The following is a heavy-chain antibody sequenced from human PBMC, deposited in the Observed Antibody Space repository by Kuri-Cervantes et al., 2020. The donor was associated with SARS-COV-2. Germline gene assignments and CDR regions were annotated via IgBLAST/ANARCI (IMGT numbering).Heavy chain of an antibody. CDR3: ARVHGYDFYYYYYYMDV. D-gene: IGHD5-12*01. CDR1: GFTFSDYY. V-gene: IGHV3-11*01. Sequence: GESLKISCAASGFTFSDYYMSWIRQAPGKGLEWVSYISSSGSTIYYADSVKGRFTISRDNAKNSLYLQMNSLRAEDTAVYYCARVHGYDFYYYYYYMDVWGQGTTVTVSS. J-gene: IGHJ6*03. CDR2: ISSSGSTI.